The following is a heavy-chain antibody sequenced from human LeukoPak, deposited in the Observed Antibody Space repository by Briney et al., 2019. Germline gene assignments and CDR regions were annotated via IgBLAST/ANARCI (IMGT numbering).Heavy chain of an antibody. V-gene: IGHV1-2*02. CDR3: ARVVGLHYDSSGYYPNDY. CDR1: GYTFTGYY. J-gene: IGHJ4*02. Sequence: GASVKVSCKASGYTFTGYYMHWVRQAPGQGLEWMGWINPNSGGTNYAQKLQGRVTMTTDTSTSTAYMELRSLRSDDTAVYYCARVVGLHYDSSGYYPNDYWGQGTLVTVSS. D-gene: IGHD3-22*01. CDR2: INPNSGGT.